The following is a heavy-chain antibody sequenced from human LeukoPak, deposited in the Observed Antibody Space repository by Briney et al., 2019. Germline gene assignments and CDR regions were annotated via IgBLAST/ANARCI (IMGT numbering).Heavy chain of an antibody. CDR3: AAEYEYGDHDY. J-gene: IGHJ4*02. Sequence: SSETLSLICTVSGASLSSHYWYWIRQSPGKGLEWIGYIYHSGTTKYNPSLKSRVTISADTSKSQFSLTVSSVTAADTAVYYCAAEYEYGDHDYWGQGTLVTVSS. CDR1: GASLSSHY. V-gene: IGHV4-59*11. D-gene: IGHD4-17*01. CDR2: IYHSGTT.